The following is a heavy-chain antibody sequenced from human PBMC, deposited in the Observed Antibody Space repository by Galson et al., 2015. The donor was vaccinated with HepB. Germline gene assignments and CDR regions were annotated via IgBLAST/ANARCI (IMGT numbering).Heavy chain of an antibody. J-gene: IGHJ4*02. CDR3: ATNVARQHDS. V-gene: IGHV1-69*10. D-gene: IGHD4/OR15-4a*01. CDR2: IIPILGLA. CDR1: GDTFSTYA. Sequence: SVKVSCKASGDTFSTYAFSWVRQAPGQGLEWMGGIIPILGLANFTQKLQDRVTITADKSTNTAYMELSSLTSEDTAMYYCATNVARQHDSWGQGTLVTVSS.